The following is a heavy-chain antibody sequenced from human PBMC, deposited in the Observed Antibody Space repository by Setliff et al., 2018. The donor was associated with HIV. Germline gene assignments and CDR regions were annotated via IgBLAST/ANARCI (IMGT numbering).Heavy chain of an antibody. V-gene: IGHV3-30*03. CDR1: GFTFSPHW. CDR3: VRDDSNGPNSLDP. Sequence: GGSLRLSCVGSGFTFSPHWITWVRQAPGKGPECVAVISDDGSAKYYGDSVKGRFTISRDNSKDTLYLDLNSLRSEDTAVYYCVRDDSNGPNSLDPWGQGTLVTVSS. CDR2: ISDDGSAK. J-gene: IGHJ5*02. D-gene: IGHD2-8*01.